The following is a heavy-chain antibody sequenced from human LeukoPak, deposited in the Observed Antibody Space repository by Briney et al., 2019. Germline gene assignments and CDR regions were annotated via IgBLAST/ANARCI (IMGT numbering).Heavy chain of an antibody. D-gene: IGHD4-17*01. Sequence: ASVKVSCRASGGTFSSYAISWVGQAPGQGREWMGGIIPIFGTANYAQKFQGRVTITADESTSTAYMELSSLRSEDTAVYYCARPTRVDTVTPWGLGYYFYYWGQGTLVTVSS. CDR3: ARPTRVDTVTPWGLGYYFYY. CDR1: GGTFSSYA. CDR2: IIPIFGTA. V-gene: IGHV1-69*13. J-gene: IGHJ4*02.